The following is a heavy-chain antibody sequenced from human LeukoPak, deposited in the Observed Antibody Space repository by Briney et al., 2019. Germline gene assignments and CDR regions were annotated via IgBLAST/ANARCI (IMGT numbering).Heavy chain of an antibody. D-gene: IGHD1-26*01. CDR3: ARVWELLPPEYYFDY. CDR2: ISYDGSNK. V-gene: IGHV3-30-3*01. CDR1: GFTFSSYA. Sequence: GGSLRLSCAASGFTFSSYAMHWVRQAPGKGLEWVAVISYDGSNKYYADSVKGRFTVSRDNSKNTLYLQMNSLRAEDTAVYYCARVWELLPPEYYFDYWGQGTLVTVSS. J-gene: IGHJ4*02.